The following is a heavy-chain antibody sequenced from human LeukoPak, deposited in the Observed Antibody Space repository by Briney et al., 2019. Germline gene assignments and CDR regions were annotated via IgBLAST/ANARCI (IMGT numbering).Heavy chain of an antibody. CDR1: GYSFTSYW. Sequence: GESLKISCKGSGYSFTSYWTGWVRQMPGKGLEWMGIIYPGDSDTRYSPSFQGQVTISADKSISTAYLQWSSLKASDTAMYYCARTHCSSTSCYMFPGYYFDYWGQGTLVTVSS. CDR2: IYPGDSDT. V-gene: IGHV5-51*01. CDR3: ARTHCSSTSCYMFPGYYFDY. J-gene: IGHJ4*02. D-gene: IGHD2-2*02.